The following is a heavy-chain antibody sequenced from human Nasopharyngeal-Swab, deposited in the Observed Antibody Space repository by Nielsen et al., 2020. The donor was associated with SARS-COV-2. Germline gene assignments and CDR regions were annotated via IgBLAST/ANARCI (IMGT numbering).Heavy chain of an antibody. CDR2: IDSDGRDI. J-gene: IGHJ4*02. D-gene: IGHD3-22*01. Sequence: GGSLRLSCVTSGFTFSSYWMQWVRQAPERGLEWVSRIDSDGRDITYADSVKGRFTISRDNAKNTLFLQMNSLRADDTAVYYCARSGYYQYDYWGQGSLVTVSS. CDR1: GFTFSSYW. V-gene: IGHV3-74*01. CDR3: ARSGYYQYDY.